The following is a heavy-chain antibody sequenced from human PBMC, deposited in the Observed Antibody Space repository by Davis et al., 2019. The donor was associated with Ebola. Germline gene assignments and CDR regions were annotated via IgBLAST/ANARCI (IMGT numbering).Heavy chain of an antibody. Sequence: AASVKVSCKASGGTFSSYTISWVRQAPGQGLAWMGRIIPILGIANYAQKFQGSVTITADKSTSTAYMELSSLRSEDTAVYYCGSGVAAAGDYWGQGTLVTVSS. J-gene: IGHJ4*02. CDR1: GGTFSSYT. V-gene: IGHV1-69*02. CDR2: IIPILGIA. D-gene: IGHD6-13*01. CDR3: GSGVAAAGDY.